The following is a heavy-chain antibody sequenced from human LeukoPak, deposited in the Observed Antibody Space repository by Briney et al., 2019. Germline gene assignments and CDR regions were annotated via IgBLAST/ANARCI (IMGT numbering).Heavy chain of an antibody. V-gene: IGHV3-20*04. CDR1: GFTLADLG. J-gene: IGHJ5*02. D-gene: IGHD4-17*01. CDR3: ARETLPVTSINWFDP. CDR2: INWNGGST. Sequence: GGSVRLSCAASGFTLADLGTSWVGPAPGKGLEWVSGINWNGGSTSYADSVKGRFTISRENAKNYPYLQMNSLRAEDTALYYCARETLPVTSINWFDPWGQGTLVTVSS.